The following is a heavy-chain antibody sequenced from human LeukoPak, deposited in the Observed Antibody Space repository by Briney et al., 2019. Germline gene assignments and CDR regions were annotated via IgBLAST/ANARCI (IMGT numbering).Heavy chain of an antibody. J-gene: IGHJ6*03. CDR1: GFTFSSYS. Sequence: GWSLRLSCAASGFTFSSYSMNWVRQAPGKGLEWVSSISSSSSYIYYADSVKGRFSISRDNAKNSLYLQMNSLRAEDTAVYYCARTSLDYYYYMDVWGKGTTVTVSS. CDR2: ISSSSSYI. CDR3: ARTSLDYYYYMDV. D-gene: IGHD2-2*01. V-gene: IGHV3-21*01.